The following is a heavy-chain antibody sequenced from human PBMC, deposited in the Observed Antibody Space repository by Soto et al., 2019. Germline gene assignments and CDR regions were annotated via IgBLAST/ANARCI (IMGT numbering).Heavy chain of an antibody. J-gene: IGHJ4*02. CDR3: AHSSGRSGDY. Sequence: QITLKESGPTLVKPTQTLTLTCTFSGFSLTTSGVGVGWIRQPPGKALEWLALLYWDDDKRYSPSLKSRLTITTDTSNTQGVLTMTHMDPVDTGTYFCAHSSGRSGDYWGQGTLVTVSS. D-gene: IGHD3-10*01. CDR1: GFSLTTSGVG. CDR2: LYWDDDK. V-gene: IGHV2-5*02.